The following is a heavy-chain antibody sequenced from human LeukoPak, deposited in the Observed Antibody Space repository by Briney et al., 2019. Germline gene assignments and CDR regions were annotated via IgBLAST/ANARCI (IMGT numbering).Heavy chain of an antibody. Sequence: QSGGSLRLSCAASGFTFSSYAMSWVRQAPGKGLEWVSAISGSGGSTYYADSVKGRFTISRDNSKNTLYLQMNSLRAEDTAVYYCAKDFEDYYYGMDVWGQGTTVTVSS. CDR3: AKDFEDYYYGMDV. D-gene: IGHD3-9*01. V-gene: IGHV3-23*01. CDR1: GFTFSSYA. J-gene: IGHJ6*02. CDR2: ISGSGGST.